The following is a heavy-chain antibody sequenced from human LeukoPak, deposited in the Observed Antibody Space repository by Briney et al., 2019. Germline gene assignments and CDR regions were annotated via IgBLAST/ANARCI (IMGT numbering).Heavy chain of an antibody. CDR1: GYSISSGYY. V-gene: IGHV4-38-2*02. CDR3: ARDQHYMDV. CDR2: IYHSGTT. J-gene: IGHJ6*03. Sequence: SETLSLTCTASGYSISSGYYWVWIRPPPGKGLEWIGCIYHSGTTYYNPSLKSRITISVDTSKNQFSLKLSSVTAADTAMYYCARDQHYMDVWGKGTTVTVSS.